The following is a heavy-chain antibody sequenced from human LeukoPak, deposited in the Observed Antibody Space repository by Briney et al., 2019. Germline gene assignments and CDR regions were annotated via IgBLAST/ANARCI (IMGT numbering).Heavy chain of an antibody. CDR2: IWFDDSKK. CDR1: GDSIRTYY. J-gene: IGHJ4*02. CDR3: TRDPAVAGYYFDY. D-gene: IGHD6-19*01. V-gene: IGHV3-33*08. Sequence: PSETLSLTCTVSGDSIRTYYWSWIRQPPGEGLEWVGLIWFDDSKKYYTDSVKGRFTISRDNSKNTLYLQMNSLRAEDTAVYYCTRDPAVAGYYFDYWGQGTLVTVSS.